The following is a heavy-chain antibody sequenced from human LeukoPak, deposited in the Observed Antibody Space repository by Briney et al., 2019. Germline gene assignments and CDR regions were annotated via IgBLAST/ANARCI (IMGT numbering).Heavy chain of an antibody. J-gene: IGHJ4*02. CDR2: ICHSGST. CDR1: AGSISSSNW. D-gene: IGHD3-16*02. CDR3: AIDLFIGRFDY. Sequence: PSETLSLTCAVVAGSISSSNWWSWVRQPPGKGLEWIGAICHSGSTNYNPSLKSRVTISIDKYKNQFSLKMSSATDTDTAVYYCAIDLFIGRFDYWGQGTLVTVSS. V-gene: IGHV4-4*02.